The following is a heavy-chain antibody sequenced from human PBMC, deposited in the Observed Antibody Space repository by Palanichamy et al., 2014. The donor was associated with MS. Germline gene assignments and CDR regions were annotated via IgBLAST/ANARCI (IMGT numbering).Heavy chain of an antibody. D-gene: IGHD3-22*01. CDR3: ARTPAYYYDSRGYKTGVWFDP. J-gene: IGHJ5*02. V-gene: IGHV2-70*15. Sequence: QVTLRESGPALVKPTQTLTLTCTFSGFSLNTSGMCVSWIRQPPGKALEWLARIDWDDVKYYTTSLKTRLTISKDTSKNRVVLTMTNMDPVDTGTYYCARTPAYYYDSRGYKTGVWFDPWGQGTLVTVSS. CDR1: GFSLNTSGMC. CDR2: IDWDDVK.